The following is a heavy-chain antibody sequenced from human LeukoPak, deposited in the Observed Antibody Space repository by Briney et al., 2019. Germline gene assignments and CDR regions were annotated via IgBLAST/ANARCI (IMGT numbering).Heavy chain of an antibody. CDR3: ARDLRYDSSGWAFDY. Sequence: SQTLSLTCTVSGGSISSASYYWSWIRQPAGKGLEWIGRIYISGSTNYNPSLNSRVTISVDTSKNQFSLKLSSVTAADTAVYFCARDLRYDSSGWAFDYWGQGTLVTVSS. V-gene: IGHV4-61*02. CDR2: IYISGST. CDR1: GGSISSASYY. D-gene: IGHD3-22*01. J-gene: IGHJ4*02.